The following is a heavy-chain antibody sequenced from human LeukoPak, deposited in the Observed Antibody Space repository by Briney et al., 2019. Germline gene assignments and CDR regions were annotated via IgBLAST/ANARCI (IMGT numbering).Heavy chain of an antibody. CDR3: ARGRVYYDILTGYYYTLPFDY. J-gene: IGHJ4*02. V-gene: IGHV4-39*07. D-gene: IGHD3-9*01. Sequence: SETLSLTCTVSGGSVSSGSYYWSWIRQPPGKGLEWIGEINHSGSTNYNPSLKSRVTISVDTSKNQFSLKLSSVTAADTAVYYCARGRVYYDILTGYYYTLPFDYWGQGTLVTVSS. CDR2: INHSGST. CDR1: GGSVSSGSYY.